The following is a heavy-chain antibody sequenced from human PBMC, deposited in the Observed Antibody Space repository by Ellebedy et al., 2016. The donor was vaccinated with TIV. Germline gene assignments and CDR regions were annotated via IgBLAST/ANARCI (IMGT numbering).Heavy chain of an antibody. CDR1: GYTFTTYA. Sequence: AASVKVSCKASGYTFTTYAMNWARQAPGQRLEWMGWINAGNGNTKYSQKFQDRITITRDTSASTAFMELSNLRFEDTAVYYCARGFCSGGSCSRGLDSWGQGALVTVSS. V-gene: IGHV1-3*01. D-gene: IGHD2-15*01. J-gene: IGHJ4*02. CDR3: ARGFCSGGSCSRGLDS. CDR2: INAGNGNT.